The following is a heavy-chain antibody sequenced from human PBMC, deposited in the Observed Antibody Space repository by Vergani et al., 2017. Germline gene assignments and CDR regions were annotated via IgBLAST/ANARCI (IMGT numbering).Heavy chain of an antibody. Sequence: EVQLVESGGGLVQPGRSLRLSCAASGFTFDDYAMHWVRQAPGKGLEWVSGISWNSGSIGYADSVKGRFTISSDNAKNSLYLQMNSLRAEDTALYYCAKDEIEAAEPGAFDIWGQGTMVTVSS. CDR3: AKDEIEAAEPGAFDI. CDR1: GFTFDDYA. J-gene: IGHJ3*02. V-gene: IGHV3-9*01. D-gene: IGHD6-13*01. CDR2: ISWNSGSI.